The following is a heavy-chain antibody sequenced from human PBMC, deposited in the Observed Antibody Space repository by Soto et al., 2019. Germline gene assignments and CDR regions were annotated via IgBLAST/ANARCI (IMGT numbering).Heavy chain of an antibody. CDR3: ARDRGYDAHDYYYNAMDV. CDR1: GFTFRTYT. J-gene: IGHJ6*02. Sequence: WGTLRLSCISSGFTFRTYTMNWVRQAPWEGLEWVSGIRGFSPYTFYAESVKGRFTISRDNAKNSLYLQMNSLRAEDQAVYYFARDRGYDAHDYYYNAMDVWGQGTKLAVSS. CDR2: IRGFSPYT. D-gene: IGHD2-15*01. V-gene: IGHV3-21*01.